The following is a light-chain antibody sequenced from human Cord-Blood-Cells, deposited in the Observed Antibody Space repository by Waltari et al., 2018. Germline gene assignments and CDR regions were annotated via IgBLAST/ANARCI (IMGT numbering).Light chain of an antibody. V-gene: IGLV2-14*01. J-gene: IGLJ2*01. CDR2: DVS. CDR3: SSYTSSSRV. CDR1: SSDVGGYNY. Sequence: QSALTQPASVSGSPGQSITISCTGTSSDVGGYNYVSWYQQHPGKAPQLMIYDVSKRPAGVFNRFSGSKSGNTASLTISGLQAEDEADYYCSSYTSSSRVFGGGTKLTVL.